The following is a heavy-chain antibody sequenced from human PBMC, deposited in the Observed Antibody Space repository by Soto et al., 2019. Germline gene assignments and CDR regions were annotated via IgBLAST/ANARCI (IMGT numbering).Heavy chain of an antibody. J-gene: IGHJ4*02. CDR2: ISAYNGNT. Sequence: QVQLVQSGAEVKKPGASVKVSCKASGYTFTSYGISWVRQAPGQGLEWMGWISAYNGNTNYAQKLQGRVTMTTDTSTSPAYMELRNLRSDDTAVYYCARDLLYYYGSGSYYPYDYWGQGTLVTVSS. D-gene: IGHD3-10*01. CDR1: GYTFTSYG. CDR3: ARDLLYYYGSGSYYPYDY. V-gene: IGHV1-18*01.